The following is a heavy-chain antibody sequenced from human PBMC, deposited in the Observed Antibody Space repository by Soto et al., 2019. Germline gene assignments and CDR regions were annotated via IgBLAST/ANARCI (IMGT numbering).Heavy chain of an antibody. CDR3: ATLRITMVRGVIIPHYYYYGMDV. J-gene: IGHJ6*02. Sequence: ASVKVSCKVSGYTLTELSMHWVRQAPGKGLEWMGGFDPEDGETIYAQKFQGRVTMTEDTSTDTAYMELSSLRSEDTAVYYCATLRITMVRGVIIPHYYYYGMDVWGQGTTVTVSS. CDR1: GYTLTELS. V-gene: IGHV1-24*01. CDR2: FDPEDGET. D-gene: IGHD3-10*01.